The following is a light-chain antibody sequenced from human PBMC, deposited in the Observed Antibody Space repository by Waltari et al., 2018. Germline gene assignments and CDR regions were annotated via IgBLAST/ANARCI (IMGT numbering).Light chain of an antibody. CDR1: RSVNSN. CDR2: SAS. V-gene: IGKV3-11*01. CDR3: QQRNNWPPWT. J-gene: IGKJ1*01. Sequence: EILLTQSPAILSLSPGERATLSCRASRSVNSNLAWYQHTPGHAPRLLIYSASTRATGVPDRFSGSGSGTDFTLTISSLEPEGCAVYYCQQRNNWPPWTFGQGTKVEVK.